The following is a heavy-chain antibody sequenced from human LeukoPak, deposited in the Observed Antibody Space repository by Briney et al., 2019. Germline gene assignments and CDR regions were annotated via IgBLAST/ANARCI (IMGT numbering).Heavy chain of an antibody. CDR1: GYTFTSYA. Sequence: ASVKVSCKASGYTFTSYAMNWVRQAPGQGLEWMGWINTNTGNPTYAQGFTGRFVFSLDTSVSTAYLQISSLKAEDTAVYYRARWYYYDSSTPGWYFDLWGRGTLVTVSS. J-gene: IGHJ2*01. CDR3: ARWYYYDSSTPGWYFDL. D-gene: IGHD3-22*01. V-gene: IGHV7-4-1*02. CDR2: INTNTGNP.